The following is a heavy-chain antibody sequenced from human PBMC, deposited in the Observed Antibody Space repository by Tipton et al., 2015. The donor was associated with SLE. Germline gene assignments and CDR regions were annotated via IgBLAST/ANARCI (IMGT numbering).Heavy chain of an antibody. J-gene: IGHJ4*02. CDR2: ISGSGGST. Sequence: SLRLSCAASGFTFSSYAMSWVRQAPGKGLEWVSAISGSGGSTYYADSVKGRFTISRDNAKNSLYLQMNSLRAEDTAVYYCARGSLLPDLGWSDYWGQGTLVTVSS. V-gene: IGHV3-23*01. D-gene: IGHD2-15*01. CDR3: ARGSLLPDLGWSDY. CDR1: GFTFSSYA.